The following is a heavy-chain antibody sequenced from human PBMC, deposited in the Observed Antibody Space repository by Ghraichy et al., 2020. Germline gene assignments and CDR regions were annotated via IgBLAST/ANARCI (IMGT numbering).Heavy chain of an antibody. CDR1: GFAFNSYA. Sequence: GGSLRLSCAASGFAFNSYALNWVRQAPGRGPEWVSVITPSSGNTYYAYSVKGRFTVSRDTSKNTLYLQMNSLRAEDTAVYYCAKDRLAQDGAAYYFDYWGQGTLVTVSS. D-gene: IGHD4-17*01. CDR2: ITPSSGNT. V-gene: IGHV3-23*01. CDR3: AKDRLAQDGAAYYFDY. J-gene: IGHJ4*02.